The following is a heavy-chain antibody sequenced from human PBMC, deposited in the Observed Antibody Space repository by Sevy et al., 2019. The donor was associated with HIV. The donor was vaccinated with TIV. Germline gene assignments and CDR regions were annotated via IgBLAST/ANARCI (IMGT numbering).Heavy chain of an antibody. Sequence: GESLKISCKGSGYSFTSYWIGWVRQMPGKGLEWMGIIYPSDSDTRYSPSFQGQVTISADKSISTAYLQWSSLKASDTAMYYCARPPYYDILTGYSYYFDYWGQGTLVTVSS. D-gene: IGHD3-9*01. CDR2: IYPSDSDT. J-gene: IGHJ4*02. CDR3: ARPPYYDILTGYSYYFDY. CDR1: GYSFTSYW. V-gene: IGHV5-51*01.